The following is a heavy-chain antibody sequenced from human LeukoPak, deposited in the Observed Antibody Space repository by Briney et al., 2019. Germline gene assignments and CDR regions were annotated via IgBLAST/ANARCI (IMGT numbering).Heavy chain of an antibody. J-gene: IGHJ6*03. D-gene: IGHD2-2*01. CDR1: GFTFSSYS. CDR3: ARTSPDYYMDV. V-gene: IGHV3-48*01. CDR2: ISSSSSTI. Sequence: PGGSLRLSCAASGFTFSSYSMNWVRQAPGKGLEWVSYISSSSSTIYYADSVKGRFTISRDNAKNSLYLQMNSLRAEDTAVYYCARTSPDYYMDVWGKGTTVTVSS.